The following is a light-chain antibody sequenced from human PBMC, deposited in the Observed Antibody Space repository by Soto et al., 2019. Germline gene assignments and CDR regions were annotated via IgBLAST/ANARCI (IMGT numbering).Light chain of an antibody. CDR1: QSVSRW. CDR3: QQYKDNWT. J-gene: IGKJ1*01. Sequence: DIQMTQSPSTLSAYVGDRVTITCRASQSVSRWLAWYQQKPGKAPKLLIYKAYTLESGVPSRFSGSGSGTEFTLAISSLQPDDSATYYCQQYKDNWTFGQGTKVEIK. V-gene: IGKV1-5*03. CDR2: KAY.